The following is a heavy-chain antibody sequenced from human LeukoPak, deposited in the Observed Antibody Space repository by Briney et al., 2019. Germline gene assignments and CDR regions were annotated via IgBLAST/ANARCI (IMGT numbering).Heavy chain of an antibody. J-gene: IGHJ4*02. CDR2: IRSKANSYAT. V-gene: IGHV3-73*01. Sequence: GGSLRLSCAASGFTFSGSAMHWVRQASGKGPEWVGRIRSKANSYATAYAASVKGRFTISRDDSKNTAYLQMNSLKTEDTAVYYCTRWTGAGSYYFDFWGQGTLVTVSS. CDR1: GFTFSGSA. CDR3: TRWTGAGSYYFDF. D-gene: IGHD3/OR15-3a*01.